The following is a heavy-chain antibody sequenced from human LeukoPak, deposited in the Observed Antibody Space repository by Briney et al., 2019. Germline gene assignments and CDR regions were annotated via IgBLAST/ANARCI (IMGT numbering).Heavy chain of an antibody. D-gene: IGHD3-16*01. CDR3: ARTRGPNVFGGVHDY. CDR1: GFPFSSYA. CDR2: ISGGGGST. Sequence: PGGSLRLSCAASGFPFSSYAVSWVRQAPGKGLEWVSGISGGGGSTYYADSVRGRFTISRDNSKNTLYLQVNSLRAEDTAVYYCARTRGPNVFGGVHDYWGQGTLVTVSS. V-gene: IGHV3-23*01. J-gene: IGHJ4*02.